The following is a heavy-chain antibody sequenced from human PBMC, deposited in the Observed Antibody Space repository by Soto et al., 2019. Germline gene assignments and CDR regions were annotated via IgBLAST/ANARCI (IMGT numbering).Heavy chain of an antibody. Sequence: TSETLSLTCAVSGGSFSGYYWSWIRQPPGKGLQWIGEINHSGNTNSDPSLTSRLTISVDTSKNQFSLNLRSLTAADTAIYYCARAMQTYYDFWSGYYLDSWGQGTLVTVSS. CDR2: INHSGNT. J-gene: IGHJ4*02. V-gene: IGHV4-34*01. CDR1: GGSFSGYY. D-gene: IGHD3-3*01. CDR3: ARAMQTYYDFWSGYYLDS.